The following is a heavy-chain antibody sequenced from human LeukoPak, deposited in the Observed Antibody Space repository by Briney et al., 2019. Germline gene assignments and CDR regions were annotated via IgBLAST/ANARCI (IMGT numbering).Heavy chain of an antibody. Sequence: GASVKVSCKASGGTFSSYAISWVRQAPGQGLEWMGGIVPIFGTANYAQKFQGRVTITADESTSTAYMELSSLRSKDTAVYYCASWSPGIADYWGQGTLVTVSS. D-gene: IGHD6-13*01. V-gene: IGHV1-69*13. CDR1: GGTFSSYA. CDR2: IVPIFGTA. J-gene: IGHJ4*02. CDR3: ASWSPGIADY.